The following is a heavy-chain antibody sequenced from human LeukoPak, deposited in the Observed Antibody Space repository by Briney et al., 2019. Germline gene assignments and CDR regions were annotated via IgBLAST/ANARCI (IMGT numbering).Heavy chain of an antibody. J-gene: IGHJ4*02. CDR3: ASHGSSGHDPLT. CDR1: GGSISSYY. CDR2: IYYTGST. D-gene: IGHD5-12*01. V-gene: IGHV4-59*08. Sequence: SETLSLTCTVPGGSISSYYWSWIRRPPGKGLEWIGYIYYTGSTSYNPSLKSRVTISLDTSKSQFSLRLTSVTAADTAVYYCASHGSSGHDPLTWGQGTLVTVSS.